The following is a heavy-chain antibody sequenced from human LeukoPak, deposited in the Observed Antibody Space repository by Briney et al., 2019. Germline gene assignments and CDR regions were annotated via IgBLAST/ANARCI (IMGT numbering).Heavy chain of an antibody. CDR2: IYYSGST. V-gene: IGHV4-59*08. CDR3: ARQGNTKVRGVKRRVFDY. J-gene: IGHJ4*02. Sequence: SETLSLTRTVSGGSLSSYFWSWLRQPPGKGLEWVGYIYYSGSTNYNPSLTSRVTISGDTSKNQFSVKLSPVTPAHTPVYSCARQGNTKVRGVKRRVFDYWGQGTLVSVS. D-gene: IGHD3-10*01. CDR1: GGSLSSYF.